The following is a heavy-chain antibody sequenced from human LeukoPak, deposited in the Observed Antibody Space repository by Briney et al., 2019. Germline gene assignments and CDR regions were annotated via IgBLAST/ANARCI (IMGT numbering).Heavy chain of an antibody. J-gene: IGHJ3*02. CDR1: GYTLTELS. V-gene: IGHV1-24*01. CDR3: ATGLRYFVPYAFDI. Sequence: ASVKLSCKVSGYTLTELSMHWVRQAPGKGLEWMGGFDPEDGETIYAQKFQGRVTMTEDTSTDTAYMELSSLRSEDTAVYYCATGLRYFVPYAFDIWGQGTMVTVSS. D-gene: IGHD3-9*01. CDR2: FDPEDGET.